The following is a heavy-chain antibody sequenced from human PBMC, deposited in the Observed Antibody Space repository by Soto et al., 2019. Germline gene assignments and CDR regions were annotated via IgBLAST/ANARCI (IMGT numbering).Heavy chain of an antibody. V-gene: IGHV1-69*12. CDR1: GGTFSTYA. CDR2: IIPMFGTA. J-gene: IGHJ4*02. D-gene: IGHD5-18*01. CDR3: ASGIQLWLRRINNGYSG. Sequence: QVQLVQSGAEVNKPESSVKVSCKAPGGTFSTYAISWVRQAPGQGLEWMGGIIPMFGTANYAQRFQDRVTITAYESTNTVYMELSSLRSEDTAVYFSASGIQLWLRRINNGYSGWGQGTLVTVSS.